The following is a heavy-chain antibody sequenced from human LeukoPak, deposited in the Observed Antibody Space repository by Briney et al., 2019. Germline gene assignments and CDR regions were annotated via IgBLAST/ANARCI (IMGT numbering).Heavy chain of an antibody. V-gene: IGHV3-30*04. CDR1: GFTFGNYA. CDR2: ILYDGSNK. Sequence: LILARSASGFTFGNYAVDSVRQATGKWLGLVAVILYDGSNKYYAASVKGRFTIARDNSKNTLYLQMNRLRAEDTAVYYCARVTAPDYGAYYYCDYWGQGTLVTVSS. J-gene: IGHJ4*02. D-gene: IGHD4-17*01. CDR3: ARVTAPDYGAYYYCDY.